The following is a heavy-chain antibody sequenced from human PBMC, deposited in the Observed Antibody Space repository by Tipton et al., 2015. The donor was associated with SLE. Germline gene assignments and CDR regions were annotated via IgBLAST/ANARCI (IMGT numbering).Heavy chain of an antibody. D-gene: IGHD6-13*01. Sequence: TLSLTCAVYGGSFSGYYWSWIRQPPGKGLEWIGYMHYSGSSNYNPSLKSRLSISVDTSKNQFSLKLTSVTAADTAVYYCARLLVAAGTTWFDPWGQGTLVTVSS. CDR3: ARLLVAAGTTWFDP. V-gene: IGHV4-59*01. CDR1: GGSFSGYY. J-gene: IGHJ5*02. CDR2: MHYSGSS.